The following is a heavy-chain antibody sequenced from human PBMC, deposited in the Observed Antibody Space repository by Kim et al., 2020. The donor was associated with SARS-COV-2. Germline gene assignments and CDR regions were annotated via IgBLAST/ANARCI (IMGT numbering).Heavy chain of an antibody. V-gene: IGHV4-39*01. J-gene: IGHJ4*02. Sequence: SGTLSLTCTVSGGSISITNYYWGWIRQPPGKGLEWIASIYYSGKTYYNPSLKSRITISVDTSKNQFSLKLSSVTAADTAVYFCAGQLGGGWWAFDRWGLVSLVTVSS. CDR2: IYYSGKT. CDR3: AGQLGGGWWAFDR. D-gene: IGHD6-19*01. CDR1: GGSISITNYY.